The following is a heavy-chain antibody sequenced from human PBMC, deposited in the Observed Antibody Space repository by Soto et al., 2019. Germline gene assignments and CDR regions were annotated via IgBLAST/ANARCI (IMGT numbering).Heavy chain of an antibody. CDR1: GFTFSSYA. CDR3: AKRRGAGGHLDY. CDR2: VSIGGST. Sequence: PGGSLRLSCAASGFTFSSYAMGWVRQGPGKGLEWVAVVSIGGSTHYADSVRGRFTISRDNSKNTLSLQMNSLTAEDTAVYFCAKRRGAGGHLDYWGQGALVTV. V-gene: IGHV3-23*01. J-gene: IGHJ4*02. D-gene: IGHD2-15*01.